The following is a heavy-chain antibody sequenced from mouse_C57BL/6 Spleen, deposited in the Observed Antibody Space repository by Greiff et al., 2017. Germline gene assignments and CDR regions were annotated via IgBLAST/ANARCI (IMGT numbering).Heavy chain of an antibody. V-gene: IGHV1-81*01. CDR1: GYTFTSYG. CDR3: ARLGWLRRGDY. Sequence: QVQLQPSGAELARPGASVKLSCKASGYTFTSYGISWVKQRTGQGLEWIGEIYPRSGNTYYNEKFKGKATLTADKSSSTAYMELRSLTSEDSAVYFCARLGWLRRGDYWGQGTTLTVSS. CDR2: IYPRSGNT. J-gene: IGHJ2*01. D-gene: IGHD2-2*01.